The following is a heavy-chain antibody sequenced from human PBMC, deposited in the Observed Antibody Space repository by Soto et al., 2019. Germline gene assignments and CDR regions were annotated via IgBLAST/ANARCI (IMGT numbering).Heavy chain of an antibody. CDR3: ARLGYCSGGSCYSFYFDY. CDR2: IHYSGST. V-gene: IGHV4-39*01. J-gene: IGHJ4*02. CDR1: GGSITSSIYH. D-gene: IGHD2-15*01. Sequence: SETLSLTCTVSGGSITSSIYHWGWIRQPPGKGLEWIGSIHYSGSTYYNPSLKSRVTISVDTSKNQFSLKLSSVTAADTAVYYFARLGYCSGGSCYSFYFDYWGQRTLVTVSS.